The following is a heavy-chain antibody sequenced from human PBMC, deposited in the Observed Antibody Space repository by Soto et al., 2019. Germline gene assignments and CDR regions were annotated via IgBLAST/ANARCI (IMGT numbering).Heavy chain of an antibody. J-gene: IGHJ3*02. V-gene: IGHV1-2*02. D-gene: IGHD3-3*01. CDR2: INPATGAA. CDR3: ARGGGVGVAGSAAFDM. Sequence: QLHWVQSGAVLKKPGASVTVSCSASGYPVTAYYMHWVRQAPGRGLEWLGGINPATGAAKYTQTFQGRVTMTRDTSTSTVFMELSGLTSEDTAVFYCARGGGVGVAGSAAFDMWGQGTLVTVSS. CDR1: GYPVTAYY.